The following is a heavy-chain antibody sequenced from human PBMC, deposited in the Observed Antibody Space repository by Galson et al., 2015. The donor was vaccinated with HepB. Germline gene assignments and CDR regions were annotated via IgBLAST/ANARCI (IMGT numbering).Heavy chain of an antibody. Sequence: SLRLSCAASGFTFSSYAMHWVRQAPGKGLEWVALISYDGSNKYYAASVKGRFTISRDTSKNTLYLQMDSLRAEDTAMYYCARDTQWEPPNTGVDYWGQGTLVTVSS. D-gene: IGHD1-14*01. CDR3: ARDTQWEPPNTGVDY. CDR1: GFTFSSYA. J-gene: IGHJ4*02. CDR2: ISYDGSNK. V-gene: IGHV3-30-3*01.